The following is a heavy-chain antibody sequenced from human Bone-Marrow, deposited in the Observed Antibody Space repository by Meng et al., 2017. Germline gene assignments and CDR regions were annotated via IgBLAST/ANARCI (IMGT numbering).Heavy chain of an antibody. CDR1: GVSSTDAW. V-gene: IGHV3-15*04. D-gene: IGHD6-13*01. J-gene: IGHJ4*02. CDR3: ATGAAAADH. Sequence: EGNVAEDGGCCVKPGGSLSRSCVASGVSSTDAWRSWVRQAPGKGLEWVGRIETKSEGGTADYAAPVKGRFSISRDDSKNTLYLQMNTLISEDTGVYFCATGAAAADHWGQGTLVTVSS. CDR2: IETKSEGGTA.